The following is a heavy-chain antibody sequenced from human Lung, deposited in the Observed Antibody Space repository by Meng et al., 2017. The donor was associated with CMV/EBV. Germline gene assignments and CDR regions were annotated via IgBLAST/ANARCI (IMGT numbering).Heavy chain of an antibody. CDR1: GFMFSSYS. Sequence: GESLKISCVASGFMFSSYSLHWVRQAPGKGLEWVAVTSYDGSKKEYANSVKGRFTVSRDNSKNTLYLQMNTLRAEDTAVYYCARADYANYGFWSGLPAFWGQGTRVTVSS. J-gene: IGHJ4*02. CDR2: TSYDGSKK. CDR3: ARADYANYGFWSGLPAF. V-gene: IGHV3-30*04. D-gene: IGHD3-3*01.